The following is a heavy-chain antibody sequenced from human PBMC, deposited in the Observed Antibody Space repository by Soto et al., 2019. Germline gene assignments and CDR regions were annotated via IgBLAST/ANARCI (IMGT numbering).Heavy chain of an antibody. V-gene: IGHV3-53*04. CDR2: IYSGGST. J-gene: IGHJ6*02. Sequence: EVQLVESGGGLVQPGGSLRLSCAASGFTVSSKYMSWVRQAPVKGLERGSVIYSGGSTYYADSVKGRFTISRHNSKNTLDLQMNSLRAEYTAVYYCARGPYGTGGDYYYGMDIWGQGTTVTVSS. CDR3: ARGPYGTGGDYYYGMDI. CDR1: GFTVSSKY. D-gene: IGHD3-9*01.